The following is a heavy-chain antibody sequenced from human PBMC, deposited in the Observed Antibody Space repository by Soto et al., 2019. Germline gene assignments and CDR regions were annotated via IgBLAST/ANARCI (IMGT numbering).Heavy chain of an antibody. CDR1: GGSISSGGYS. CDR2: IYHSGST. J-gene: IGHJ4*02. Sequence: TMSITCAFSGGSISSGGYSWSWIRQPPGKGLEWIGYIYHSGSTYYNPSLKSRVTISVDRSKNQFSLKLSSVTAADTAVYYCARAWLRYFDYWGQGTLVTVSS. V-gene: IGHV4-30-2*01. CDR3: ARAWLRYFDY. D-gene: IGHD5-12*01.